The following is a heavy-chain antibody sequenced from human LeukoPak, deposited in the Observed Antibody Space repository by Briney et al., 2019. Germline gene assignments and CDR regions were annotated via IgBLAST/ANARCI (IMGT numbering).Heavy chain of an antibody. V-gene: IGHV3-43D*03. CDR1: GFTFDYYA. Sequence: GGSLRLSCAASGFTFDYYAMHWVRQAPGKGLEWVSLISWDGGRTHYADSVKGRFTISRDNRKKSLYLHMNGLSAGDTALYYCAKDISPYDSSGYYYIGPDYWGQGTLVTVSS. CDR2: ISWDGGRT. J-gene: IGHJ4*02. CDR3: AKDISPYDSSGYYYIGPDY. D-gene: IGHD3-22*01.